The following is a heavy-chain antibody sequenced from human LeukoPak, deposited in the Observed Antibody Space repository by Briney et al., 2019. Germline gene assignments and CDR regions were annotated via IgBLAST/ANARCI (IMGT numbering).Heavy chain of an antibody. Sequence: SETLSLTCTVSGGSISSSSYYWGWIRQPPGKGLEWIGSIYYSGSTYYNPSLKSRVTISVDTSKNQFSLKLSSVTAADTAVYYCARVVMGWLQWFDYYFDYWGQGTLVTVSS. CDR3: ARVVMGWLQWFDYYFDY. J-gene: IGHJ4*02. CDR2: IYYSGST. CDR1: GGSISSSSYY. D-gene: IGHD5-24*01. V-gene: IGHV4-39*07.